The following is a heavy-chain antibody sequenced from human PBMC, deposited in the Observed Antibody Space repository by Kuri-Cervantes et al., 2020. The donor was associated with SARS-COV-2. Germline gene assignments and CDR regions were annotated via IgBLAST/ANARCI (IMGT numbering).Heavy chain of an antibody. D-gene: IGHD3-3*01. CDR1: GYTFTSYG. Sequence: ASVKVSCKASGYTFTSYGISWVRQAPGQGLEWMGWISAYNGNTNYAQKLQGRVTMTTDTSTSTAYMELRSLRSDDTAVYYCARGPLGSYDFWSGYYHNYDYWGQGTLVTVSS. J-gene: IGHJ4*02. CDR3: ARGPLGSYDFWSGYYHNYDY. CDR2: ISAYNGNT. V-gene: IGHV1-18*01.